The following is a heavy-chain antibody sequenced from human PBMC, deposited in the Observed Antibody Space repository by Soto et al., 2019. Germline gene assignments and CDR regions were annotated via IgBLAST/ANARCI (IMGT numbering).Heavy chain of an antibody. Sequence: GGSLRLSCAASGLTFSNAWMSWVRQAPGKGLEWVGRIKSKTDGGTTDYAAPVKGRFTISRDDSKNTLYLQMNSLKTEDTAVYYCTTGGVGVGATEYFQHWGQGTLVTVSS. CDR3: TTGGVGVGATEYFQH. D-gene: IGHD1-26*01. CDR1: GLTFSNAW. V-gene: IGHV3-15*01. CDR2: IKSKTDGGTT. J-gene: IGHJ1*01.